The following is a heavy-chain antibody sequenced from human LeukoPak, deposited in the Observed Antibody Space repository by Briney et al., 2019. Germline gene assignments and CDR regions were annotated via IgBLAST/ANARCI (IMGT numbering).Heavy chain of an antibody. J-gene: IGHJ4*02. Sequence: GGSLRLSCAASGFTFSSYSMNWVRQAPGKGLEWVASISSSSSYIYYADSVKGRFTISRDNAKNSLYLQMNSLRAEDTAVYYCARDRSCQGDYVDLWGQGNLVTVSS. V-gene: IGHV3-21*01. CDR1: GFTFSSYS. CDR2: ISSSSSYI. CDR3: ARDRSCQGDYVDL.